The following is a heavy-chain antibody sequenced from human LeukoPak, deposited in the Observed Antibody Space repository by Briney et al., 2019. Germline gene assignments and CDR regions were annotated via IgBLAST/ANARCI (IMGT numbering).Heavy chain of an antibody. CDR1: GGTFSSYA. D-gene: IGHD2-2*01. V-gene: IGHV1-69*05. CDR2: IIPIFGTA. Sequence: ASVKVSCKASGGTFSSYAISWVRQAPGQGLEWMGGIIPIFGTANYAQKFQGRVTITTDESTSTAYMELSSLRSEDTAVYYCARGRAAAVVPAAMSWFDPWGQGTLVTVSS. CDR3: ARGRAAAVVPAAMSWFDP. J-gene: IGHJ5*02.